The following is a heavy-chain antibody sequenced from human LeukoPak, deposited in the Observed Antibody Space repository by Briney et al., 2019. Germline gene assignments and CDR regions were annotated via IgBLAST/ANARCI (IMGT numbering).Heavy chain of an antibody. Sequence: GGSLRLSCAASGFTFSSYSMNWVRQAPGKGLEWVSYISSSSTIYYADSVKGRFTISRDNAKNSLYLQMNSLRAEDTAVYYCARDIGYDSSGYFPAPGAFDIWGQGTMVTVSS. D-gene: IGHD3-22*01. CDR3: ARDIGYDSSGYFPAPGAFDI. J-gene: IGHJ3*02. CDR2: ISSSSTI. CDR1: GFTFSSYS. V-gene: IGHV3-48*04.